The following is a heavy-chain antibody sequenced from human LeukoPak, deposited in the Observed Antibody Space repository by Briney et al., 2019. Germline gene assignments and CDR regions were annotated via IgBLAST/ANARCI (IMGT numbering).Heavy chain of an antibody. J-gene: IGHJ4*02. CDR2: ISGSGGST. CDR1: GFTFSSYA. CDR3: XXXXXXXXTFGGVDY. V-gene: IGHV3-23*01. Sequence: GGSLRLSCAASGFTFSSYAMSWVRQAPGKGLEWVSAISGSGGSTYYADSVKGRFTISRDNSKNTLYLQMNSLRAEDTAVYYCXXXXXXXXTFGGVDYWGQGTLVTVSS. D-gene: IGHD3-16*01.